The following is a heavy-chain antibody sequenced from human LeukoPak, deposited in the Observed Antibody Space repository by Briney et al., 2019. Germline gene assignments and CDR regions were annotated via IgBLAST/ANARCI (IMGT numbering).Heavy chain of an antibody. D-gene: IGHD3-22*01. V-gene: IGHV3-30*03. CDR1: EFTFSRHG. CDR2: ISYDGSNK. J-gene: IGHJ4*02. CDR3: ARDRYYYDSSGYYQERAFDY. Sequence: PGRSLRLSCAPSEFTFSRHGMHWVRQAPGKGLEWVAVISYDGSNKYYADSVKGRFTISRDNSKNTLYLQMNSLRAEDTAVYYCARDRYYYDSSGYYQERAFDYWGQGTLVTVSS.